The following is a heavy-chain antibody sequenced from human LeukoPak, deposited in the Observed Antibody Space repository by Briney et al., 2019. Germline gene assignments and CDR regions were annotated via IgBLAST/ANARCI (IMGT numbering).Heavy chain of an antibody. V-gene: IGHV1-2*02. CDR2: INPNSGGT. CDR3: ARVGIAARLANWFDP. D-gene: IGHD6-6*01. CDR1: GYTFTGYY. J-gene: IGHJ5*02. Sequence: ASVKVSCKASGYTFTGYYMHWVRQAPGQGLEWMGWINPNSGGTNYAQKFQGRVTMTRDTSISTAYMELSRLRSDDTAVYYCARVGIAARLANWFDPWGQGTLVTVSS.